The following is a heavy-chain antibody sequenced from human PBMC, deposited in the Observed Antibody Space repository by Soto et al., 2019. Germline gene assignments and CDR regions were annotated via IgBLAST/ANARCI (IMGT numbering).Heavy chain of an antibody. CDR2: ISDDGSQK. CDR3: AKEAPGGWHFFDT. Sequence: GGSLRLSCAASGFTFRTYGMHWVRQAPGKGLEWVAFISDDGSQKYYGGSVKGRFTISRDNSKNTLSLRMISLRTEDTSVYYCAKEAPGGWHFFDTWGQAPWSPSPQ. J-gene: IGHJ4*01. D-gene: IGHD6-19*01. V-gene: IGHV3-30*18. CDR1: GFTFRTYG.